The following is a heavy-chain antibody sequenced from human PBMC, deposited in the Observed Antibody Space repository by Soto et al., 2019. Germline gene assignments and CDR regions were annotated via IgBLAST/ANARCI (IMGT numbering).Heavy chain of an antibody. CDR3: ARATDPSYCSGGSCYYDLDY. CDR1: GGTFSSYA. V-gene: IGHV1-69*13. J-gene: IGHJ4*02. CDR2: IIPIFGTA. D-gene: IGHD2-15*01. Sequence: ASVKVSCKASGGTFSSYAISWVRQAPGQGLEWMGGIIPIFGTANYAQKFQGRVTITADESTSTAYMELSSLRSEDTAVYYCARATDPSYCSGGSCYYDLDYWGQGTLVTVSS.